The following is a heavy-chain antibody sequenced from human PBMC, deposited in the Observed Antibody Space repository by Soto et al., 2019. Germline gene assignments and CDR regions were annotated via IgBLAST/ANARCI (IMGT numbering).Heavy chain of an antibody. V-gene: IGHV4-59*01. CDR2: VSQGRAAAHMSEGETT. CDR3: ARDRGGITVSSKPLGEWFDP. J-gene: IGHJ5*02. Sequence: QVQLQESGPGLLRPSETLSLTCTVSGVSIDNFFWSWIRQTPGKGLEWIGYVSQGRAAAHMSEGETTSYNPSLESRATISLDLPKNQFSLKLTSVTAADTAVYYCARDRGGITVSSKPLGEWFDPWGQGTLVTVSS. CDR1: GVSIDNFF. D-gene: IGHD3-16*01.